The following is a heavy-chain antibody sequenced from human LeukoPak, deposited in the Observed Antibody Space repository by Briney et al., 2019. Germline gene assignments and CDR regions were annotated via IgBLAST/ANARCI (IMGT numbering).Heavy chain of an antibody. V-gene: IGHV1-2*02. Sequence: ASVKVSCEASGYTFTGYYMHWVRQAPGQGLEWMGWINPNSGGTNYAQKFQGRVTMTRDTSISTAYMELSRLRSDDTAVYYCARDPKPRRGIFDYWGQGTLVTVSS. CDR1: GYTFTGYY. CDR2: INPNSGGT. CDR3: ARDPKPRRGIFDY. J-gene: IGHJ4*02.